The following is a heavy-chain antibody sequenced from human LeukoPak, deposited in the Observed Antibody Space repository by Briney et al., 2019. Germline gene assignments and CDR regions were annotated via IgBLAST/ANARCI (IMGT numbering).Heavy chain of an antibody. V-gene: IGHV3-30*02. Sequence: GGSLRLSCGASGFVFNDYDMHWVRQAPGKGLEWVAFIRSDGYHTYYTDSVKGRFIITRDNFKNTLYLQMNSLRLEDMAVYYCAKPSGSGVDYWGRGTRVTVSS. CDR3: AKPSGSGVDY. J-gene: IGHJ4*02. CDR2: IRSDGYHT. D-gene: IGHD1-26*01. CDR1: GFVFNDYD.